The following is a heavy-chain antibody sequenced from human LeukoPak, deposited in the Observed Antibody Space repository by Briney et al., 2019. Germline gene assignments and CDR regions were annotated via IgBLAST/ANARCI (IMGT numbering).Heavy chain of an antibody. V-gene: IGHV4-31*03. CDR1: GGSISSGGYY. CDR2: IYYSGST. Sequence: SQTLSLTCTVSGGSISSGGYYWSWIRQHPGKGLEWTWYIYYSGSTYYNPSLKSRVTISVDTSKNQFSLKLSSVTAADTAVYYCARGISDYGDYFDYWGQGTLVTVSS. J-gene: IGHJ4*02. D-gene: IGHD4-17*01. CDR3: ARGISDYGDYFDY.